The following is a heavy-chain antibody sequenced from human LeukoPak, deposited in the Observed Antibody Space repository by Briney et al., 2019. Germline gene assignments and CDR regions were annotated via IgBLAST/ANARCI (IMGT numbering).Heavy chain of an antibody. CDR1: GFTFSSYG. CDR3: AKDVGAAGTANWFDP. CDR2: IWYDGSNK. D-gene: IGHD6-13*01. Sequence: GRSLRLSCAASGFTFSSYGMHWVRQAPGKGLEWVAVIWYDGSNKYYADSVKGRFTISRDNSKNTLYLQMNSLRAEDTAVYYCAKDVGAAGTANWFDPWGQGTLVTVSS. V-gene: IGHV3-33*06. J-gene: IGHJ5*02.